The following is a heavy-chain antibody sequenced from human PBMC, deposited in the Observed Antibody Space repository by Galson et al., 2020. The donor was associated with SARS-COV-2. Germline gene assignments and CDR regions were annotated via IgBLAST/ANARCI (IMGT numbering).Heavy chain of an antibody. CDR3: VRDHPNIAARLGLYYYGMDV. V-gene: IGHV1-18*01. D-gene: IGHD6-6*01. Sequence: ASVKVSCKASGYTFTNYGISWVRQAPGQGLEWMGWISAYNGNTNYAQKVQGRVTMTTDTSTSTAYMELRSLRSDDTAVYYCVRDHPNIAARLGLYYYGMDVWGQGTTVTVSS. CDR2: ISAYNGNT. CDR1: GYTFTNYG. J-gene: IGHJ6*02.